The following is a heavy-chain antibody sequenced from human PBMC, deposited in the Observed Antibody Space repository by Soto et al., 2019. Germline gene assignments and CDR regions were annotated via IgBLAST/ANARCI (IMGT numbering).Heavy chain of an antibody. J-gene: IGHJ1*01. D-gene: IGHD3-22*01. Sequence: EVPLVESGGGLIQPGGSLRLFCAASGFTVSSNYMSWVRQAPGKGLEWVSVIYSGGSTYYADSVKGRFTISRDNSKNTLYLQMNSLRAEDTAVYYCARDVESSGRLEYFQHWGQGTLVTVSS. CDR2: IYSGGST. CDR1: GFTVSSNY. CDR3: ARDVESSGRLEYFQH. V-gene: IGHV3-53*01.